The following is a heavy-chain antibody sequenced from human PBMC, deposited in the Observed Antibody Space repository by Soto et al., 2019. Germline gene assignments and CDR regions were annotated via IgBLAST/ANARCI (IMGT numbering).Heavy chain of an antibody. J-gene: IGHJ4*02. CDR3: ARGDGYHFDY. CDR2: IYYSGTT. D-gene: IGHD1-1*01. Sequence: SETLSLTCTVSGGSISSNDYYWDWIRQSPGKGLEWIGYIYYSGTTNYNPSLKSRVTISVDTSKKQFSLKLSSVTAADTAVYYCARGDGYHFDYWGQGTLVTVSS. CDR1: GGSISSNDYY. V-gene: IGHV4-61*08.